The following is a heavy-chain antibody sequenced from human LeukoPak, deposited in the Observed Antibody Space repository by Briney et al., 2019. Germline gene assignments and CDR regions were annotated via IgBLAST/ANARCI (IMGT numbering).Heavy chain of an antibody. V-gene: IGHV4-39*07. J-gene: IGHJ1*01. CDR3: ARDPPYYYDFSPSQH. D-gene: IGHD3-22*01. CDR2: IYYSGST. Sequence: SETLSLTCTVSGGSISSSSYYWGWIRQPPGKGLEWIGSIYYSGSTYYNPSLKSRVTISVDTSKNQFSLKPSSVTAADTAVYYCARDPPYYYDFSPSQHWGQGTLVTVSS. CDR1: GGSISSSSYY.